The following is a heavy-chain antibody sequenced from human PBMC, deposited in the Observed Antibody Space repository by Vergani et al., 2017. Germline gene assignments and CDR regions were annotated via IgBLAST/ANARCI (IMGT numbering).Heavy chain of an antibody. CDR1: GGSISSSSYY. CDR3: ARQKWGSYCSSTICGGVMFDP. J-gene: IGHJ5*02. Sequence: QLQLPESGPGLVKPSETLSLTCTVSGGSISSSSYYWGWIRQPPGKGLEWIGSIYYSGSTYYNPSQKSRVTMSVDTSKNQFSLKLSSVTAADTAVYYCARQKWGSYCSSTICGGVMFDPWGQGTLVTVSS. CDR2: IYYSGST. V-gene: IGHV4-39*01. D-gene: IGHD2-2*01.